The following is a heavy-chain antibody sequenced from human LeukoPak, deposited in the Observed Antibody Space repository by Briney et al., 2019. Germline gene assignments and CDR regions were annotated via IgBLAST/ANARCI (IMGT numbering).Heavy chain of an antibody. V-gene: IGHV3-21*04. Sequence: GGSLRLSCAASGFTFSSYSMNWVRQAPGKGLEWVSSISSSSSYIYYADSVKGRFTISRDNAKNSLYLQMNSLRAEDTAVYYCAKGRERRYYDFWSGYQNYYYYYYMDVWGKGTTVTVSS. CDR3: AKGRERRYYDFWSGYQNYYYYYYMDV. J-gene: IGHJ6*03. CDR1: GFTFSSYS. D-gene: IGHD3-3*01. CDR2: ISSSSSYI.